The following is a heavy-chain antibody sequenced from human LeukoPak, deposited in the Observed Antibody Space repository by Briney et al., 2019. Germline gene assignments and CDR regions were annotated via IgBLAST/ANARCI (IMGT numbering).Heavy chain of an antibody. Sequence: GGSLRLSCAASGFTFSSYGMHWVRQAPGKGLEWVAFIRYDGSNKYYADSVKGRFTISRDNSKNTLYLQMNSLRAEDTAVYYCARPYSSGWYAYNAFDIWGQGTMVTVSS. CDR1: GFTFSSYG. J-gene: IGHJ3*02. V-gene: IGHV3-30*02. CDR3: ARPYSSGWYAYNAFDI. CDR2: IRYDGSNK. D-gene: IGHD6-19*01.